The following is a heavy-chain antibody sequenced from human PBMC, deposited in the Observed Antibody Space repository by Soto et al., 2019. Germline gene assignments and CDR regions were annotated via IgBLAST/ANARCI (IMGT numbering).Heavy chain of an antibody. V-gene: IGHV1-8*01. D-gene: IGHD3-16*02. J-gene: IGHJ4*02. CDR2: VNPNSGNT. CDR3: ARGADRGVDY. Sequence: QVQLVQSGAEVRQPGASVKVSCKTSGYTFTSYDINWMRQATGQGLEWMGWVNPNSGNTRIVRNFQGRVTMTRDTSLGTVYMELSSLTSDDTAVYYCARGADRGVDYWGQGTLVTVSS. CDR1: GYTFTSYD.